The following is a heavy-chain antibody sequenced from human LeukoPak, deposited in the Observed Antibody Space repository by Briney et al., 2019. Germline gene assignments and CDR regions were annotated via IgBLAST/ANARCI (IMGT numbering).Heavy chain of an antibody. J-gene: IGHJ4*02. V-gene: IGHV1-8*03. D-gene: IGHD6-25*01. CDR2: VNPNSGGT. CDR1: GYTFTSYG. Sequence: GASVKVSCKASGYTFTSYGISWVRQAPGQGLEWMGWVNPNSGGTNYAQEFQGRVTITRITSISTAYMEMSSLRSDDTAVYYCVRGAKCSGADCDSTKEYVYYFDYWGQGTLVTVSS. CDR3: VRGAKCSGADCDSTKEYVYYFDY.